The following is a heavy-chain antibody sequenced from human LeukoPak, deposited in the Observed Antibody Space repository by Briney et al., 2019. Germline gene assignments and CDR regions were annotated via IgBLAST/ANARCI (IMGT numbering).Heavy chain of an antibody. CDR2: IYSAANT. J-gene: IGHJ4*02. V-gene: IGHV3-53*01. CDR1: GFTVSSNS. CDR3: AKDGHSSGYYYIDY. D-gene: IGHD3-22*01. Sequence: GGSLRLSCTVSGFTVSSNSMSWVRQAPGKGLEWVSFIYSAANTHYSDSVKGRFTISIDNSKNTLYLQMNSLRAEDTAVYYCAKDGHSSGYYYIDYWGQGTLVTVSS.